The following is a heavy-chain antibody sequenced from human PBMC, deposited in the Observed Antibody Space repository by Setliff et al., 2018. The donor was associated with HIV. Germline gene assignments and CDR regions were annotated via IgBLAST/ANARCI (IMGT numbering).Heavy chain of an antibody. CDR2: IKSKIRGGAR. CDR3: SADTEDSLNFYNCDY. D-gene: IGHD3-22*01. Sequence: LRLSCAASGFNFRNAWMTWVRQAPGQGLQWVGRIKSKIRGGARDYAAPVKGRFSISRDDSANTLFLQMNSLKTEDTAVYYCSADTEDSLNFYNCDYWGPGIQVTVSS. CDR1: GFNFRNAW. J-gene: IGHJ4*02. V-gene: IGHV3-15*01.